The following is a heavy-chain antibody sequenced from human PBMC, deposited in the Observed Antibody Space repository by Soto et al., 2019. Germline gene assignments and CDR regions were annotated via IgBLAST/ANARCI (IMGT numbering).Heavy chain of an antibody. CDR2: INAGNGNT. V-gene: IGHV1-3*01. CDR1: GYTFTSYA. CDR3: AREAVAGISYYFDY. J-gene: IGHJ4*02. D-gene: IGHD6-19*01. Sequence: ASVQVSCKASGYTFTSYAMHWVRQAPGQRLEWMGWINAGNGNTKYSQKFQGRVTITRDTSASTAYMELSSLRSEDTAVYYCAREAVAGISYYFDYWGQGTLVTVSS.